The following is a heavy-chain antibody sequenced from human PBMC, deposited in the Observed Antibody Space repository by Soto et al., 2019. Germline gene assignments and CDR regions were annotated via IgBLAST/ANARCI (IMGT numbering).Heavy chain of an antibody. CDR1: GFTFSGDA. CDR3: VRDYVMDV. D-gene: IGHD3-10*02. Sequence: GGSLRLSCAASGFTFSGDAMNWVLQAPGKGLEWVSSISTTSTYIYYAESVKGRFTISRDNANNSLHLQMNSLRAEDTAVYYCVRDYVMDVWGQGTTVTVSS. V-gene: IGHV3-21*01. CDR2: ISTTSTYI. J-gene: IGHJ6*02.